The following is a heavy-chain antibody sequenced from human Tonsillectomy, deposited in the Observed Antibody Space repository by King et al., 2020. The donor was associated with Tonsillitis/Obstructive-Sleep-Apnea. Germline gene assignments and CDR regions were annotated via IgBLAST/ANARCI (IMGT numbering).Heavy chain of an antibody. V-gene: IGHV3-49*05. D-gene: IGHD6-13*01. Sequence: VQLVESGGGLVKPGRSLRLSCTASGFTFGDYAMSWFRQAPGKGLEWVGVIRITAYGGTTVHSASVKGRFTISRDDSKSIAYLQMNSLKTEDTAVYYCTRAPVYSSTWYEIYYYYMDVWGKGTTVTVSS. J-gene: IGHJ6*03. CDR2: IRITAYGGTT. CDR1: GFTFGDYA. CDR3: TRAPVYSSTWYEIYYYYMDV.